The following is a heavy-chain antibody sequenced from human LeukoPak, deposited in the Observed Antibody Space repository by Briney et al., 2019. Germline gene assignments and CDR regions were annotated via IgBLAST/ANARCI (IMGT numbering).Heavy chain of an antibody. D-gene: IGHD3-22*01. J-gene: IGHJ4*02. CDR2: IIPILGIA. Sequence: ASVKVSCKASGGTSSSYAISWVRQAPGQGLEWMGRIIPILGIANYAQKFQGRVTITADKSTSTAYMELSSLRSEDTAVYYCVTSDYYDSSGYPYYFDYWGQGTLVTVSS. CDR3: VTSDYYDSSGYPYYFDY. CDR1: GGTSSSYA. V-gene: IGHV1-69*04.